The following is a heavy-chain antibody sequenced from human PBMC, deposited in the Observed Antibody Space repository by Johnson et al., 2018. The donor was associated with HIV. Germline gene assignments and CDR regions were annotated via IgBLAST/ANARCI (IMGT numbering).Heavy chain of an antibody. V-gene: IGHV3-33*08. Sequence: QVQLVESGGGVVQPGRSLRLSCAASGFTFSSYGMHWVRQAPGKGLEWVAFIRYDGSNKYYADSVKGRFTISRDNSKNTLYLQMNSLGVEDTGFYYCARAHPIFPKNAFDIWGQGTTVMVSS. CDR2: IRYDGSNK. CDR1: GFTFSSYG. D-gene: IGHD3-3*02. J-gene: IGHJ3*02. CDR3: ARAHPIFPKNAFDI.